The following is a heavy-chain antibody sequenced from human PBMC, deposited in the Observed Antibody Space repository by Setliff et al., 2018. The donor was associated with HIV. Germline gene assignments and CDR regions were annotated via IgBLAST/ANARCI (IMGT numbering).Heavy chain of an antibody. V-gene: IGHV1-69*05. CDR2: IIPVVGTP. D-gene: IGHD3-3*01. Sequence: GASVKVSCKASGGSFTTYALKWVRQAFGQGLEWMGGIIPVVGTPHYAQKFQGRVTMTTDESSTIAYMELSSLTSEDTAVYYCVIDEGITLRILDQNGIDVWGQGTTVTVSS. J-gene: IGHJ6*02. CDR1: GGSFTTYA. CDR3: VIDEGITLRILDQNGIDV.